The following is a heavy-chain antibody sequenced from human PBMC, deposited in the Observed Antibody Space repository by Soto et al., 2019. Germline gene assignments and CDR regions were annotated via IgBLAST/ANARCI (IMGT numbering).Heavy chain of an antibody. CDR2: ITSGGST. CDR1: GFTFNTYT. Sequence: PGGSLRLSCAASGFTFNTYTMRWVRQAPGKGLEWVSSITSGGSTYYTDSVKGRFTISRDNSINTLFLQVNSLRAEDTAGYYGARADCSGGSCYGSDYWGQGTLVTVSS. V-gene: IGHV3-23*01. CDR3: ARADCSGGSCYGSDY. D-gene: IGHD2-15*01. J-gene: IGHJ4*02.